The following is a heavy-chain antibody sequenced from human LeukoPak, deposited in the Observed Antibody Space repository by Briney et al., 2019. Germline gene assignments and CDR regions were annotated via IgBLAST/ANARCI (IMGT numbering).Heavy chain of an antibody. CDR3: ARHPYSYGYCGMDV. D-gene: IGHD5-18*01. CDR2: INHSGST. CDR1: GGSFSGYY. V-gene: IGHV4-34*01. Sequence: PSETLSLTCAVYGGSFSGYYWSWIRQPPGKGLEWIGEINHSGSTNYNPSLKSRVTISVDTSKNQFSLKLSSVTAADTAVYYCARHPYSYGYCGMDVWGQGTTVTVSS. J-gene: IGHJ6*02.